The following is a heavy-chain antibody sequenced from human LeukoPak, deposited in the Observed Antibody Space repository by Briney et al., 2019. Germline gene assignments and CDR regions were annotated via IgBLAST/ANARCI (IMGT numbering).Heavy chain of an antibody. V-gene: IGHV3-48*01. CDR3: ARAQIVVVPGAIERGNFDY. J-gene: IGHJ4*02. Sequence: GGSLRLSCVASGFTFSGHSMHWVRQAPGKGLEWVSYISSSSSLIHNADSVKGRFTISRDNAKNSLYLQMDSLRAEDTAVFYCARAQIVVVPGAIERGNFDYWGQGTLVTVSS. CDR1: GFTFSGHS. D-gene: IGHD2-2*02. CDR2: ISSSSSLI.